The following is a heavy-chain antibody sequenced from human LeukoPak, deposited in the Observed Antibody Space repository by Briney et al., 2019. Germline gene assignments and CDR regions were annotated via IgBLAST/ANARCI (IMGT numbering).Heavy chain of an antibody. CDR1: GYTFTSYD. D-gene: IGHD3-3*01. J-gene: IGHJ4*02. V-gene: IGHV1-8*01. Sequence: GASVNVSCKASGYTFTSYDINWVRQATGQGREWMGWMNPNSGNTGYAQKFRGRVTMTRNTSISTAYMELSSLRSEDTAVYYCARAFDFWNGHMDYWGQGTLVTLSS. CDR2: MNPNSGNT. CDR3: ARAFDFWNGHMDY.